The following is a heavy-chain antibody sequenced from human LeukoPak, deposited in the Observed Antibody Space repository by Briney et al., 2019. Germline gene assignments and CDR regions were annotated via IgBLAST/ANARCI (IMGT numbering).Heavy chain of an antibody. D-gene: IGHD6-13*01. CDR2: ISSSGSTI. CDR1: GFTFSDYY. V-gene: IGHV3-11*04. CDR3: ARDAPGSSSWYAGSYMDV. Sequence: GGSLRLSCAASGFTFSDYYMSWIRQAPGKGLEWVSYISSSGSTIYYADSVKGRFTISRDNAKNSLYLQMNSLRAEDTAVYYCARDAPGSSSWYAGSYMDVWGKGTTVTVSS. J-gene: IGHJ6*03.